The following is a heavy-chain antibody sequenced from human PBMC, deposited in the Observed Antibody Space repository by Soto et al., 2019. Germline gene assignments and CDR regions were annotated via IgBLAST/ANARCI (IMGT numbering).Heavy chain of an antibody. J-gene: IGHJ4*02. Sequence: PSETLSLTCAVYGGSFSGYYWSWIRQPPGKGLEWIGEINHSGSTNYNPSLKSRVTISVDTSKNQFSLKLSSVTAADTAVYYCVRGGYWTFDYWGQGIQVTVSS. CDR1: GGSFSGYY. CDR3: VRGGYWTFDY. CDR2: INHSGST. D-gene: IGHD1-1*01. V-gene: IGHV4-34*01.